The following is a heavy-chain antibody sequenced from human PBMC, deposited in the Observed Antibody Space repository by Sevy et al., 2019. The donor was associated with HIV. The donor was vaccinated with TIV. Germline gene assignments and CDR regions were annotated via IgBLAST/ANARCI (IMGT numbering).Heavy chain of an antibody. V-gene: IGHV4-59*13. Sequence: SETLSLTCTVSSVSISDYYWSWIRQPPGRGLEWIGYIYSTRNIHYSPSLKSRVTISVDTSKNQFSLKMNSVTAAETAVYYCAGHDCSGGSCFPPSFDYWGQGTLVTVSS. CDR1: SVSISDYY. D-gene: IGHD2-15*01. CDR3: AGHDCSGGSCFPPSFDY. J-gene: IGHJ4*02. CDR2: IYSTRNI.